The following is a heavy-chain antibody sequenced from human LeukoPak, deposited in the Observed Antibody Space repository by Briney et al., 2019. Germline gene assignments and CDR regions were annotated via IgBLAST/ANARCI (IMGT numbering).Heavy chain of an antibody. CDR2: IYSSGST. Sequence: SETLSLTCTVSGGSISSYYWSWIRQPPGKGLEWIGYIYSSGSTNYNPSLKSRVTMSVDTSKNQFSLKVSSVTAADTAVYYCARALGAFDIWGQGTMVTVSS. V-gene: IGHV4-59*01. CDR3: ARALGAFDI. CDR1: GGSISSYY. J-gene: IGHJ3*02.